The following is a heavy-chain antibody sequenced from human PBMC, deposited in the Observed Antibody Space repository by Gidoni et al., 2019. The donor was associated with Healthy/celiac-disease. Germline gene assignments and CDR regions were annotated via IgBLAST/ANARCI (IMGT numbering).Heavy chain of an antibody. CDR2: IYSGGST. D-gene: IGHD6-13*01. V-gene: IGHV3-53*01. J-gene: IGHJ4*02. Sequence: EVQLVESGGGLIQPGGSLRLSCAASGFTVSSNYMSWVRQAPGKGLEWVSVIYSGGSTYYADSVKGRFTISRDNSKNTLYLQMNSLRAEDTAVYYCARDPPKAAAGTAGWGQGTLVTVSS. CDR3: ARDPPKAAAGTAG. CDR1: GFTVSSNY.